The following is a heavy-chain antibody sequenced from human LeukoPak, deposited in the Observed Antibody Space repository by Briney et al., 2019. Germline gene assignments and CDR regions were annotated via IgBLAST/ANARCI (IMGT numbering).Heavy chain of an antibody. J-gene: IGHJ4*02. CDR3: AKWGDYDILTGYYVSDF. Sequence: GGSLRLSCAPSGFMFSSHWMSWVRQAPGKGLEWVANINQDGSQKYHLDSVKGRFTISRDNAKNSLYLQMNSLRAEDTAVYYCAKWGDYDILTGYYVSDFWGQGTLVTVSS. D-gene: IGHD3-9*01. V-gene: IGHV3-7*03. CDR2: INQDGSQK. CDR1: GFMFSSHW.